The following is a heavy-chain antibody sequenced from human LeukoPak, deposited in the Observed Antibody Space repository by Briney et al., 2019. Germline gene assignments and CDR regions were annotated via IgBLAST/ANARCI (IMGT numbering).Heavy chain of an antibody. Sequence: SETLSLTCAVYGGSFSGYYWSWIRQPPGKGLQWIGEINHSGSTNYNPSLKSRVTISVDTSKNQFSLKLSSVTAADTAVYYCARRFTGVDHYYHYYHMDVWGKGTTVTISS. J-gene: IGHJ6*03. V-gene: IGHV4-34*01. CDR3: ARRFTGVDHYYHYYHMDV. CDR1: GGSFSGYY. CDR2: INHSGST. D-gene: IGHD3-3*01.